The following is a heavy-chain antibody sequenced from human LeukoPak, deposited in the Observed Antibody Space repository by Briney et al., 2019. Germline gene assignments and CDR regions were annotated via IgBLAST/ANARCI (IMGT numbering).Heavy chain of an antibody. J-gene: IGHJ6*03. CDR2: INPNSGGT. Sequence: AASVKVSCKASGYTFTSYYMHWVRQAPGQGLEWMGWINPNSGGTNYAQKFQGRVTMTRDTSISTAYMELSRLRSDDTAVYYCAKEARIAAAYMDVWGKGTTVTVSS. D-gene: IGHD6-13*01. V-gene: IGHV1-2*02. CDR1: GYTFTSYY. CDR3: AKEARIAAAYMDV.